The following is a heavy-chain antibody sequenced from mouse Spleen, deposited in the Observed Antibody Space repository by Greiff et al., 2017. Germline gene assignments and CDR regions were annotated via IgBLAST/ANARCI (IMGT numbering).Heavy chain of an antibody. D-gene: IGHD1-1*01. V-gene: IGHV1-58*01. CDR3: ARSYYYGTHYFDY. CDR1: GYTFTSYG. CDR2: IYIGNGYT. J-gene: IGHJ2*01. Sequence: VHVKQSGAELVRPGSSVKMSCKTSGYTFTSYGINWVKQRPGQGLEWIGYIYIGNGYTEYNEKFKGKATLTSDTSSSTAYMQLSSLTSEDSAIYFCARSYYYGTHYFDYWGQGTTLTVSS.